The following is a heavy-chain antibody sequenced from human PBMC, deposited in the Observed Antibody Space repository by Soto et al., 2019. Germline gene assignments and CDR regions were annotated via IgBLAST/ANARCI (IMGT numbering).Heavy chain of an antibody. CDR2: INPSSGGT. V-gene: IGHV1-2*02. Sequence: ASVKVSCKASGYTFTDFHIYWVRQAPGQGLEWMGWINPSSGGTKYAQKFQGRVSMTRDTSISTAYMELSRLTSDDTAVFYCARDIGTYSFDMWGQGTMVTVSS. J-gene: IGHJ3*02. CDR3: ARDIGTYSFDM. CDR1: GYTFTDFH. D-gene: IGHD1-26*01.